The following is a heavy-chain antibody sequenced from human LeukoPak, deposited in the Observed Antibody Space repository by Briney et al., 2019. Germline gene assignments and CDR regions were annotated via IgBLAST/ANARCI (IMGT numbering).Heavy chain of an antibody. D-gene: IGHD3-22*01. CDR1: GYTFTSYG. V-gene: IGHV1-69*13. Sequence: GASVKVSCKASGYTFTSYGISWVRQAPGQGLEWMGGIIPIFGTANYAQKFQGRVTITADESTSTAYMELSSLRSEDTAVYYCARDRGDYYDSSGYYGYWGQGTLVTVSS. J-gene: IGHJ4*02. CDR2: IIPIFGTA. CDR3: ARDRGDYYDSSGYYGY.